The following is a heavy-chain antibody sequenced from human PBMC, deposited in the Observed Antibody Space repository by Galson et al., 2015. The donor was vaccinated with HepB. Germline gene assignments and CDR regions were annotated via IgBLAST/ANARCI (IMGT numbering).Heavy chain of an antibody. V-gene: IGHV3-48*01. J-gene: IGHJ4*02. CDR1: GFILSNYS. Sequence: SLRLSCAASGFILSNYSMNWVRQAPGKGLEWVSYISGSSSAIYYADSVKGRFTISRDHAKNSLYLQMNSLRAEDTAVYYCARDPYCSSTSCYSLDSWGQGTLVTVSS. CDR3: ARDPYCSSTSCYSLDS. CDR2: ISGSSSAI. D-gene: IGHD2-2*01.